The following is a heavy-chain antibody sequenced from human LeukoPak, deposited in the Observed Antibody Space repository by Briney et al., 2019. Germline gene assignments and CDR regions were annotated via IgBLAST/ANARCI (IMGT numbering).Heavy chain of an antibody. CDR2: INAYNGNT. CDR1: GYTFTSYG. Sequence: ASVKVSCKASGYTFTSYGISWVRQAPGQGLEWMGWINAYNGNTNYAQKLQGRVTMTTDTSTSTAHMEMRSLRSDDTAVYYCARVGRGSGWYVDYWGQGTLVTVSS. V-gene: IGHV1-18*01. CDR3: ARVGRGSGWYVDY. D-gene: IGHD6-19*01. J-gene: IGHJ4*02.